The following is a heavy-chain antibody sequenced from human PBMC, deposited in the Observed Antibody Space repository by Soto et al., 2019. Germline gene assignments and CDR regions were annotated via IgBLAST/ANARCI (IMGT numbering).Heavy chain of an antibody. D-gene: IGHD1-1*01. CDR2: IYPSDSDT. CDR1: GYNFAGYW. Sequence: PGESLKISCKGSGYNFAGYWIAWVRQMPGKGLELMGIIYPSDSDTRYRPSFQGQVTISADKSISSAYLQWSSLRASDTAMYYCARGGVTTRTFDYWGQGTPVTVSS. CDR3: ARGGVTTRTFDY. J-gene: IGHJ4*02. V-gene: IGHV5-51*01.